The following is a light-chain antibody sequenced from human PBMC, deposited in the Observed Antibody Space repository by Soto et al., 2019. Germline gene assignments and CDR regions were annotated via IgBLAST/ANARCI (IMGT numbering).Light chain of an antibody. Sequence: EIVLTQSPGTLSLSPGERATLSCRAGQGLRSTSLAWYQQKPGQAPRLLIYDASTRATGIPDRFSGSGSGTDFTLTISRLEPEDFAVYYCQQVGISVATFSQGTKVEIK. J-gene: IGKJ1*01. V-gene: IGKV3-20*01. CDR2: DAS. CDR1: QGLRSTS. CDR3: QQVGISVAT.